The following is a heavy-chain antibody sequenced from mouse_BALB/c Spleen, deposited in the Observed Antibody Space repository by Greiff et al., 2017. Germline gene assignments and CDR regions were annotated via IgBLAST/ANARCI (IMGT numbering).Heavy chain of an antibody. CDR1: GYTFTSYW. Sequence: QVQLKESGAELAKPGASVKMSCKASGYTFTSYWMHWVKQRPGQGLEWIGYINPSTGYTEYNQKFKDKATLTADKSSSTAYMQLSSLTSEDSAVYYCARSDYYGSPFFDYWGQGTTLTVSS. D-gene: IGHD1-1*01. CDR3: ARSDYYGSPFFDY. J-gene: IGHJ2*01. V-gene: IGHV1-7*01. CDR2: INPSTGYT.